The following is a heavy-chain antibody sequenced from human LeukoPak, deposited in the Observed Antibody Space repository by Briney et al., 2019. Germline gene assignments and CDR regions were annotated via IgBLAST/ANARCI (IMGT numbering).Heavy chain of an antibody. CDR2: INPNSGGT. CDR1: GYTFTGYY. CDR3: ARDLSGSLSPDSWFDP. J-gene: IGHJ5*02. D-gene: IGHD1-26*01. V-gene: IGHV1-2*02. Sequence: ASVTVSFTASGYTFTGYYMHWVRQAPGKGLEWMGWINPNSGGTNYAQKFQGRVTMTRDTSISTAYMELSRLRSDDTAVYYCARDLSGSLSPDSWFDPWGQGTLVTVSS.